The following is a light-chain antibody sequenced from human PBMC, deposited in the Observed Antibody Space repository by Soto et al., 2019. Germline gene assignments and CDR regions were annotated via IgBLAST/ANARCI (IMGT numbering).Light chain of an antibody. V-gene: IGLV4-69*01. CDR2: VNSDGSH. J-gene: IGLJ3*02. Sequence: QLVLTQSPTASATLGASVKLTCTLSSGHSSYAIAWHQQQPDKSPRYLMKVNSDGSHTKGDGIPDRFSGSTSGAERYLTISSLQSEDEADYYCQTWGTGTWVFGGGTKVTVL. CDR3: QTWGTGTWV. CDR1: SGHSSYA.